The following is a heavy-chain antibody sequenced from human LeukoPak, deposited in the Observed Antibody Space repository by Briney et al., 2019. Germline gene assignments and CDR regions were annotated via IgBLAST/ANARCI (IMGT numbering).Heavy chain of an antibody. CDR3: AKGWGPPSIAVAGTGFDY. CDR1: GFTFSSYA. J-gene: IGHJ4*02. D-gene: IGHD6-19*01. CDR2: ISGSGGSP. V-gene: IGHV3-23*01. Sequence: PGGSLRLSCAASGFTFSSYAMSWVRQAPGKGLEWVSAISGSGGSPYYADSVKGRFTISRDNSKNTLYLQMNSLRAEDTAVYYCAKGWGPPSIAVAGTGFDYWGQGTLVTVSS.